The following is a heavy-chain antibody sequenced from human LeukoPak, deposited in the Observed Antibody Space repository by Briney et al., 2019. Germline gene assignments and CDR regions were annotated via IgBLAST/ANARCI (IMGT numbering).Heavy chain of an antibody. J-gene: IGHJ3*02. CDR1: GYSISSGYY. CDR3: ASGRTYYYDSSGYYYGSDAFDI. CDR2: IYHSGST. Sequence: SETLSLTCTVSGYSISSGYYWGWIRQPPGKGLEWIGSIYHSGSTNYNPSLKSRVTISVDTSKNQFSLKLSSVTAADTAVYYCASGRTYYYDSSGYYYGSDAFDIWGQGTMVTVSS. D-gene: IGHD3-22*01. V-gene: IGHV4-38-2*02.